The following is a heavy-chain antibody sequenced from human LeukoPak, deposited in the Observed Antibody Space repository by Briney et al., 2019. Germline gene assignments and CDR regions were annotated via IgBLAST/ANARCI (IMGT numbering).Heavy chain of an antibody. V-gene: IGHV3-66*01. CDR3: ARGGLDSSSSSTPPLDY. Sequence: GSLRLSCAASGFTVSSNYMSWVRQAPGKGLEWVSVIYSGGSTYYADSVKGRFTISRDNSKNTLYLQMNSLRAEDTAVYYCARGGLDSSSSSTPPLDYWGQGTLVTVSS. J-gene: IGHJ4*02. CDR2: IYSGGST. D-gene: IGHD6-13*01. CDR1: GFTVSSNY.